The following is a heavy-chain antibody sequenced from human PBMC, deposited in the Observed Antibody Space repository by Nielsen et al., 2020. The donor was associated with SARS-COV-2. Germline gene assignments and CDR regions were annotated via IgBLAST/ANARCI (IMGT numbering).Heavy chain of an antibody. CDR3: ARDWSRAFDV. CDR2: ISYDGSNK. CDR1: GFTFSSYA. J-gene: IGHJ3*01. V-gene: IGHV3-30-3*01. Sequence: GESLKISCAASGFTFSSYAMHWVRQAPGKGLEWVAVISYDGSNKYYADSVKGRLTISRDNAKNSMSLQMNSLRVEDTAVYYCARDWSRAFDVWGQGTMVTVSS.